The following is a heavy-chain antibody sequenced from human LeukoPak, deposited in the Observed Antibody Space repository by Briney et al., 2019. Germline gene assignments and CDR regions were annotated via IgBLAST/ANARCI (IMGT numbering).Heavy chain of an antibody. CDR2: ISPSGDIT. Sequence: GGSLRLSCAASGFTFSNHGMNWVRQAPGKGLEWVSGISPSGDITYYADSVKGRFTISRDNSKNTLYLEVISLTAEDTAVYYCARDGLWGGGYFDYWGQGTLVTVSS. CDR3: ARDGLWGGGYFDY. CDR1: GFTFSNHG. V-gene: IGHV3-23*01. J-gene: IGHJ4*02. D-gene: IGHD3-16*01.